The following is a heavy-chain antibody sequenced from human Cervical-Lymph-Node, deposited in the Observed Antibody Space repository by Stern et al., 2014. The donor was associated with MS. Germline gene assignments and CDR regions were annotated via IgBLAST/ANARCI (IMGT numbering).Heavy chain of an antibody. CDR3: ARLGSGYDSSYLDF. J-gene: IGHJ4*02. CDR1: GGTFSTDK. V-gene: IGHV1-69*01. D-gene: IGHD5-12*01. CDR2: IIPIFGTA. Sequence: VQLAQSGSEAKKPGSSVKVSCKVSGGTFSTDKISWVRQAPGQGLEWMGAIIPIFGTADYAQRFQDRVTIIADESTSEVHMELSSLRSEDTGVYYCARLGSGYDSSYLDFWGQGTLVTVSS.